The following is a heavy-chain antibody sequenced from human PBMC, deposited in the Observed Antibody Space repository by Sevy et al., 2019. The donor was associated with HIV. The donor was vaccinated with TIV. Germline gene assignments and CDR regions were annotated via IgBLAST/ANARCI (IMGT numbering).Heavy chain of an antibody. V-gene: IGHV3-21*01. CDR3: ARDLTGYRDAFDI. CDR1: GFTFSSYS. D-gene: IGHD5-12*01. CDR2: ISSSSSYI. J-gene: IGHJ3*02. Sequence: GGSLRLSCAASGFTFSSYSMNWVRQAPGKGLEWVSSISSSSSYIYYADSVKGRFTISRDHAKNVLYLQMNSLRAEDTAVYYCARDLTGYRDAFDIWGQGTMVTVSS.